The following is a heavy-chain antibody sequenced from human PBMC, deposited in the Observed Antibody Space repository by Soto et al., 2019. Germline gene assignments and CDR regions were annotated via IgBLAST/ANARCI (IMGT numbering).Heavy chain of an antibody. CDR2: INHSGST. CDR3: ARYPPVNHYDSSGCLDY. CDR1: GGSFSGHY. Sequence: PSETLSLTCAVYGGSFSGHYWSWIRQPPGKGLEWIGEINHSGSTNYNPSLKSRVNISVDTSKNQFSLKLSSVTAADTAVYYCARYPPVNHYDSSGCLDYWGQGTLVTVSS. J-gene: IGHJ4*02. D-gene: IGHD3-22*01. V-gene: IGHV4-34*01.